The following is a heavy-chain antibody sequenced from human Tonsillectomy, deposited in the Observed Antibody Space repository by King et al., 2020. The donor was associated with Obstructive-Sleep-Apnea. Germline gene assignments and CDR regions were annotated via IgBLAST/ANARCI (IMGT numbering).Heavy chain of an antibody. CDR2: IDTAGAT. CDR3: VRGRNTNSMLITGDGLDV. CDR1: GYTFRSND. Sequence: VQLVESGGGLVQPGGSLRLSCVASGYTFRSNDMHWVRQAAGESLEWVSAIDTAGATYYLDSVKGRFTVSRDNAKNSLYLQMSSLRAGDTAVYYCVRGRNTNSMLITGDGLDVWGQGSTVTFSS. V-gene: IGHV3-13*01. J-gene: IGHJ6*02. D-gene: IGHD2/OR15-2a*01.